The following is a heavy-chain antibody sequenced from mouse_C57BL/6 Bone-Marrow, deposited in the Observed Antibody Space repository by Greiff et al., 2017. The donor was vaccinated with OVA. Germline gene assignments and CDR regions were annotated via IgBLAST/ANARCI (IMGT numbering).Heavy chain of an antibody. CDR2: ISSGGSYT. V-gene: IGHV5-6*01. D-gene: IGHD1-1*01. CDR1: GFTFSSYG. CDR3: ARILSITTVVATRYFDV. Sequence: EVQGVESGGDLVKPGGSLKLSCAASGFTFSSYGMSWVRQTPDKRLEWVATISSGGSYTYYPDSVKGRFTISRDNAKNTLYLQMSSLKSEDTAMYYCARILSITTVVATRYFDVWGTGTTVTVSS. J-gene: IGHJ1*03.